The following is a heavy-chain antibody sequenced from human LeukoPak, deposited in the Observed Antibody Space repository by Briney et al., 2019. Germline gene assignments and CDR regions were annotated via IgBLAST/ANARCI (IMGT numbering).Heavy chain of an antibody. CDR2: ISYDGGNK. V-gene: IGHV3-33*06. CDR1: GFTFSTYG. CDR3: ANFDY. J-gene: IGHJ4*02. Sequence: PGRSLRLSCAASGFTFSTYGMHWVRQAPGKGLEWVAVISYDGGNKYYAGSVKGRFTISRGNSKNTLYLQMNSLRAEDTAVYYCANFDYWGQGTLVTVSS.